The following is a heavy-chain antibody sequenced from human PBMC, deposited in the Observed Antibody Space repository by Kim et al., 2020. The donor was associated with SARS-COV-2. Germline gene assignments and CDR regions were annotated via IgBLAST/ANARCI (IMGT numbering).Heavy chain of an antibody. Sequence: KGRFTISSDNAKNSLYLQMNSLRAEDTAVYYCARDDIAVAGTYYYYGMDVWGQGTTVTVSS. D-gene: IGHD6-19*01. J-gene: IGHJ6*02. V-gene: IGHV3-11*01. CDR3: ARDDIAVAGTYYYYGMDV.